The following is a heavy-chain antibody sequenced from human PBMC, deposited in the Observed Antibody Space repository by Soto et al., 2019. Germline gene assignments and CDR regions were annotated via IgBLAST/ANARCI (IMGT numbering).Heavy chain of an antibody. CDR1: GGTFSSYA. V-gene: IGHV1-69*13. CDR3: ATSGYSYGPTEGYYYYGMDV. CDR2: IIPIFGTA. Sequence: ASVKVSCKASGGTFSSYAISWVRQAPGQGLEWMGGIIPIFGTANYAQKFQGRVTITADESTSTAYMELSSLRSEDTAVYYCATSGYSYGPTEGYYYYGMDVWGQGTTVTVSS. D-gene: IGHD5-18*01. J-gene: IGHJ6*02.